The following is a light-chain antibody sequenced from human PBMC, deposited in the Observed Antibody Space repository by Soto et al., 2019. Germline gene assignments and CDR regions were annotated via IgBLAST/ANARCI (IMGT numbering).Light chain of an antibody. J-gene: IGKJ4*01. Sequence: AIRRAQCPSSVSASVVDRCTITFLASQGIRNDLGWYQQKPGKAPKLLIYAASSLHSGVPSRFSGSGAGTDFSLTISSLQPEDSATYYCLQDYSFPLTFGGGTKV. CDR1: QGIRND. CDR3: LQDYSFPLT. CDR2: AAS. V-gene: IGKV1-6*01.